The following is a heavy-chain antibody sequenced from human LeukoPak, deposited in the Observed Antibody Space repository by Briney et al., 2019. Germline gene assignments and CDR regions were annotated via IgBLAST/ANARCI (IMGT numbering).Heavy chain of an antibody. V-gene: IGHV3-33*05. CDR1: GFMFSNYG. CDR3: ARDNFGFDY. J-gene: IGHJ4*02. D-gene: IGHD1-1*01. Sequence: GRSLRLSCAGTGFMFSNYGMHWVRQAPGKGLEWVAFILYDGSKTFHAASVKGRFTISRDNSKNTLYLQMNSLRAEDTAVFYCARDNFGFDYWGQGTLVTVSS. CDR2: ILYDGSKT.